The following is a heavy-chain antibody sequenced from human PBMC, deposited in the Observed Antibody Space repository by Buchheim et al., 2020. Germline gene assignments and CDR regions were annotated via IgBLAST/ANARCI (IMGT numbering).Heavy chain of an antibody. J-gene: IGHJ6*02. CDR2: IWYDGSNK. D-gene: IGHD3-3*01. V-gene: IGHV3-33*01. CDR3: ARSDQTGSITIFGVVFPYGMDV. Sequence: QVQLVESGGGVVQPGRSLRLSCAASGFTFSSYGMYWVRQAPGKGLEWVAVIWYDGSNKYYADSVKGRFTISRDNSKNTLYLQMNSLRAEDTAVYYCARSDQTGSITIFGVVFPYGMDVWGQGTT. CDR1: GFTFSSYG.